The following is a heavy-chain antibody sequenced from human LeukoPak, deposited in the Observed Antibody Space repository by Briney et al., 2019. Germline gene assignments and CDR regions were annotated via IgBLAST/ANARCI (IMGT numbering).Heavy chain of an antibody. Sequence: WASVKVSCKASGGTFSSYAISWVRQAPGQGLEWMGGIIPIFGTANYAQKFQGRVTITTDESTSTAYMELSSLRSEDTAVYYCAREYRGYCSSTSCSGGVGAFDIWGQGTMVTVSS. CDR1: GGTFSSYA. D-gene: IGHD2-2*01. CDR3: AREYRGYCSSTSCSGGVGAFDI. CDR2: IIPIFGTA. V-gene: IGHV1-69*05. J-gene: IGHJ3*02.